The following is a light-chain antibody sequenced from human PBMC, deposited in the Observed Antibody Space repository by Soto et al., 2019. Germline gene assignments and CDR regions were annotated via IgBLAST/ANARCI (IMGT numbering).Light chain of an antibody. V-gene: IGKV3-11*01. CDR1: QSVHSN. J-gene: IGKJ5*01. Sequence: EIVMTQSPATLSLSPVERATLSCRASQSVHSNLAWFQQHPGQAPRLLIYGASSRATGIPVRFSGSGSGTDFTLTISSLEPEDFALYYCQQRSNWPITFGQGTRLEIK. CDR2: GAS. CDR3: QQRSNWPIT.